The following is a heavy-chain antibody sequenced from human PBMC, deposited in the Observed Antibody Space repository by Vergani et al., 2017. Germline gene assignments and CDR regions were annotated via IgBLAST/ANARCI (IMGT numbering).Heavy chain of an antibody. Sequence: EVQLVESGGGLVQPGGSLRLSCAASGFTFSSYAMSWVRQATGKGLEWVSAISGSGGSTYYADSVKGRFTISRDNSKNTLYLQMNSLRAEDTAVYYCAKYMFSTVTTWYNWFDPWGQGTLVTVSS. CDR1: GFTFSSYA. CDR2: ISGSGGST. J-gene: IGHJ5*02. D-gene: IGHD4-17*01. CDR3: AKYMFSTVTTWYNWFDP. V-gene: IGHV3-23*04.